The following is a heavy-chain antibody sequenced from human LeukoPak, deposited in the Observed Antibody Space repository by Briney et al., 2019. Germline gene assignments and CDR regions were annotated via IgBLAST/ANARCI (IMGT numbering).Heavy chain of an antibody. CDR3: VRGGVWGLSSNWLEA. CDR1: GFTFSRHD. J-gene: IGHJ5*02. CDR2: FIPAGDR. D-gene: IGHD7-27*01. Sequence: PGGSLRLSCEASGFTFSRHDMHWVRQAAGKGLEWVSGFIPAGDRYYAESVKGRFTISRENAKSSLYLEMNSLRVGDTAVYYCVRGGVWGLSSNWLEAWGQGTLVIVFS. V-gene: IGHV3-13*04.